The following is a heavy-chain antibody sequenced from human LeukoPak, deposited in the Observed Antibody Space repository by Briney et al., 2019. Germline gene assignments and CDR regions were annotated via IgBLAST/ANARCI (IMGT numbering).Heavy chain of an antibody. CDR3: ARDFVITAARPYYYYYYMDV. CDR1: GYTFTSYG. D-gene: IGHD6-6*01. J-gene: IGHJ6*03. CDR2: ISAYNGNT. Sequence: ASVKDSCKASGYTFTSYGISWVRQAPGQGLQWMGWISAYNGNTNYAQRVQDRVTMTTDTSTSTAYMELRSLRSDDTAVYYCARDFVITAARPYYYYYYMDVWGKGTTVTVSS. V-gene: IGHV1-18*01.